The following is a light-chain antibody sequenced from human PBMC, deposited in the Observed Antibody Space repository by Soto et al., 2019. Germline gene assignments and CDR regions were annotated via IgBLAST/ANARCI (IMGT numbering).Light chain of an antibody. CDR1: SSDVGTRNF. Sequence: QSALTQPASVSGSPGQSITISCTGTSSDVGTRNFVSWYQQHPGKAPKLMIYQVSERPSAVPDRFSGSKSGNTASLTVSGLQADDEADYYCSSYAGNNIVVFGGGTQLTVL. V-gene: IGLV2-8*01. J-gene: IGLJ2*01. CDR2: QVS. CDR3: SSYAGNNIVV.